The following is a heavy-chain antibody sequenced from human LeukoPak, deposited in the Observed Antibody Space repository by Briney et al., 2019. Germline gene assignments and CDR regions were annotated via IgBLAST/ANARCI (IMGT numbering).Heavy chain of an antibody. Sequence: PGGSLRLSCAASGFTFSSYAMHWVRQAPGKGLEWVAVISYDGRNQYYADSVKGRFTFSRDNSKNTLYVQMNSLRAEDTAVYYCARDSIVGATGFDYWGQGTLVTVSS. CDR1: GFTFSSYA. V-gene: IGHV3-30*04. J-gene: IGHJ4*02. CDR3: ARDSIVGATGFDY. D-gene: IGHD1-26*01. CDR2: ISYDGRNQ.